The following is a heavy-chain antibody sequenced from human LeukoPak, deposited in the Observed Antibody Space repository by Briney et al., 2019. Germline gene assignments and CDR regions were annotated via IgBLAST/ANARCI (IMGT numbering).Heavy chain of an antibody. D-gene: IGHD2-2*01. Sequence: SMRLSCAASGFTFSSYGMHRVRQAPGKGLEWVAVIWYDGSNKYYADSVKGRFTISRDNSKYTLYLQMNSLRAEDTAVYHCARDEASRRAFDIWGQGTMVTVSS. CDR1: GFTFSSYG. CDR2: IWYDGSNK. V-gene: IGHV3-33*01. CDR3: ARDEASRRAFDI. J-gene: IGHJ3*02.